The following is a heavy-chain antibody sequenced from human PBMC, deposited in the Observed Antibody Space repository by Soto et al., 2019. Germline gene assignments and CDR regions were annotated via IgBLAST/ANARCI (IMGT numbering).Heavy chain of an antibody. V-gene: IGHV4-30-4*01. J-gene: IGHJ4*02. CDR2: IYDSGST. Sequence: SETLSLTCTVSGGSISSSDYYWSWIRQPPGKGLEWIGYIYDSGSTFYNPSLRSRGTISVDTSKNQFSLKLKSVTAADTAVYYCARTTPEWILPFDFWGQGTLVTVSS. CDR3: ARTTPEWILPFDF. D-gene: IGHD2-2*03. CDR1: GGSISSSDYY.